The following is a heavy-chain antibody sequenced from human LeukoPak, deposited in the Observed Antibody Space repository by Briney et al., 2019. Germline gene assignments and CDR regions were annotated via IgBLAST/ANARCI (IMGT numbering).Heavy chain of an antibody. V-gene: IGHV4-59*01. CDR1: GGSISSYY. CDR2: IYYSGST. CDR3: ARAGGKNYYYGMDV. J-gene: IGHJ6*02. Sequence: SETLSLTCTVSGGSISSYYWSWIRQPPGKGLEWIGYIYYSGSTNYNPSLKSRVTISVDTSKNQFSLKLSSVTAADTAVYYCARAGGKNYYYGMDVWGQGTTVTVSS. D-gene: IGHD3-16*01.